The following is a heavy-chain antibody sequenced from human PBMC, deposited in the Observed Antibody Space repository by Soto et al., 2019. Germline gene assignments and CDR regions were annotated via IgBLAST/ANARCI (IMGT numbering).Heavy chain of an antibody. CDR3: ERDSGYGSGASVSRYLDY. CDR1: GFTFGSYW. Sequence: EVQLVESGGGLVQPGGSLRLSCAASGFTFGSYWMSWVRQAPGKGLEWLATIKMDASEKKYVDSVKGRFTNSRDNAKNSLYLQMDGLSAEDKAVYYCERDSGYGSGASVSRYLDYLGHGTLVTVSS. D-gene: IGHD3-10*01. V-gene: IGHV3-7*01. J-gene: IGHJ4*01. CDR2: IKMDASEK.